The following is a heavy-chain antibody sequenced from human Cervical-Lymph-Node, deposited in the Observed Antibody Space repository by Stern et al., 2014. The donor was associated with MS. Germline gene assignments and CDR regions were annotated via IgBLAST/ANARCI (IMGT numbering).Heavy chain of an antibody. D-gene: IGHD2-15*01. CDR3: GRAPPLWPSILYFDF. Sequence: QLQLQESGPGLVKPSETLSLTCTVSGVSISSYYWSWIRQPPGKGLEWIGYIYYSGSTNYNPSLKSRVSMSVDTSKNQFSLRLGSVPAAATAVYYWGRAPPLWPSILYFDFWGRGSLVTVSS. CDR2: IYYSGST. CDR1: GVSISSYY. V-gene: IGHV4-59*01. J-gene: IGHJ2*01.